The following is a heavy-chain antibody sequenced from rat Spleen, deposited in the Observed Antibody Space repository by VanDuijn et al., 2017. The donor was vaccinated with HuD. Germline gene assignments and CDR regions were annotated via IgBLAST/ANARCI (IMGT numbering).Heavy chain of an antibody. Sequence: EVQLVESDGGLVQPGKSLKLSCAASGFTFSDYYMAWVRQAPTKGLEWVATISYGDSFGHSSTYYRDSVKGRFTISRANAKSTLSLQMDSLRSEDTATYYCARRHYGYTDYFDYWGQGVMVTVSS. CDR2: ISYGDSFGHSST. CDR3: ARRHYGYTDYFDY. J-gene: IGHJ2*01. CDR1: GFTFSDYY. V-gene: IGHV5-29*01. D-gene: IGHD1-9*01.